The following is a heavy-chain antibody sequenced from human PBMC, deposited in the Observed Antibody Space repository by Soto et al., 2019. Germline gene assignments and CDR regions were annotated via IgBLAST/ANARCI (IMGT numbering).Heavy chain of an antibody. D-gene: IGHD3-22*01. CDR2: IFRSGGT. CDR1: VDSMSADNW. Sequence: SETLSLTCGFTVDSMSADNWCIWVRQSPEKGLEWIGEIFRSGGTNYNPSLQSRVTISLDKSNRRFSLTLTSVTAADTAVYFCARSRLKEDSHLSGYLPTSGFDIWGQGTLVTVSS. J-gene: IGHJ4*02. CDR3: ARSRLKEDSHLSGYLPTSGFDI. V-gene: IGHV4-4*02.